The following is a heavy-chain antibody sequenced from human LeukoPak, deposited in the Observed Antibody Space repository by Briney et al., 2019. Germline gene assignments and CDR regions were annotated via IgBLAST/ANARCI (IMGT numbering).Heavy chain of an antibody. Sequence: GGSLRPSCAASGFTFSSYAMSCVRQAPGKGREWGSAISGSGGSTYYADSVKGRFTISRDNSKNTLYLQINSLRAAATDVYYCAEPEGGYYDIRPDWGQGTLVTVSS. CDR3: AEPEGGYYDIRPD. V-gene: IGHV3-23*01. D-gene: IGHD3-22*01. CDR1: GFTFSSYA. CDR2: ISGSGGST. J-gene: IGHJ4*02.